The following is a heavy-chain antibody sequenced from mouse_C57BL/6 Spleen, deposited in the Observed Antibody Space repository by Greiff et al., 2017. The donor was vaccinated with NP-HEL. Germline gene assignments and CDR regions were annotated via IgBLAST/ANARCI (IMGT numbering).Heavy chain of an antibody. J-gene: IGHJ1*03. V-gene: IGHV1-54*01. CDR2: INPGSGGT. CDR3: ARRGFITTVVAHLYFDV. CDR1: GYAFTNYL. D-gene: IGHD1-1*01. Sequence: QVQLQQSGAELVRPGTSVKVSCKASGYAFTNYLIEWVKQRPGQGLEWIGVINPGSGGTNYNEKFKGKATLTADKSSSTAYMQLSSLTSEDSAVYFCARRGFITTVVAHLYFDVWGTGTTVTVSS.